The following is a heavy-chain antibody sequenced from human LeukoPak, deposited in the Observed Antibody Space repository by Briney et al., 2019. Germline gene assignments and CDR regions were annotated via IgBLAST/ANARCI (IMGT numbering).Heavy chain of an antibody. CDR1: GFSFSSYW. D-gene: IGHD3-22*01. J-gene: IGHJ4*02. CDR2: INSDGSST. CDR3: ARSYYYDSSGLDY. V-gene: IGHV3-74*01. Sequence: GGSLRLSCAAAGFSFSSYWMHWVRQAAGKVRVWVSRINSDGSSTSYADSVTDRFTIPRDHAKNPLYLQMNSLRAADTAVYYCARSYYYDSSGLDYWGQRTLVTVSS.